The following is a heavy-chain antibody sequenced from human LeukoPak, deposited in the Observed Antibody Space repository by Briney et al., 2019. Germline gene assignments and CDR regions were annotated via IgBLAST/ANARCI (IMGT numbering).Heavy chain of an antibody. V-gene: IGHV1-18*01. CDR3: ARREAIAVAGIASWWFDP. CDR2: ISAYNGNT. Sequence: ASVKVSCTASGYTFTSYGISWVRQAPGQGLEWMGWISAYNGNTNYAQKLQGRVTMTTDTSTSTAYMELRSLRSDDTAVYYCARREAIAVAGIASWWFDPWGQGTLVTVSS. J-gene: IGHJ5*02. D-gene: IGHD6-19*01. CDR1: GYTFTSYG.